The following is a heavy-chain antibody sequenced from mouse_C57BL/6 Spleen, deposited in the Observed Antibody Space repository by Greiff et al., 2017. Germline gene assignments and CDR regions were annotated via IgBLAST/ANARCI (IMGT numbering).Heavy chain of an antibody. V-gene: IGHV1-82*01. J-gene: IGHJ2*01. Sequence: VQLQQSGPELVKPGASVKISCKASSYAFSSSWMNWVKQRPGMGLEWIGRIYPGDGDTNYNWKFKGKATLTADTSSSTAYLQLSSLTSEDSAVCFCARNGKLGHFDYWGQGTTLTVSS. CDR3: ARNGKLGHFDY. D-gene: IGHD2-1*01. CDR1: SYAFSSSW. CDR2: IYPGDGDT.